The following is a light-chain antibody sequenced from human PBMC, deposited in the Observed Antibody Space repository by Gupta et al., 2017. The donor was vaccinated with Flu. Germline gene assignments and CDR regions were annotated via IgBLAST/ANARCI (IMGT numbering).Light chain of an antibody. CDR2: GVT. Sequence: SITISWTGTSSDIGSYNYVSWDQQHPRQAPKLLVYGVTNRPSGVSNRFSASKSGDTASLTISGRQAEDAADYYCSASISSSNLVFGGGNKLTVL. J-gene: IGLJ2*01. CDR1: SSDIGSYNY. CDR3: SASISSSNLV. V-gene: IGLV2-14*01.